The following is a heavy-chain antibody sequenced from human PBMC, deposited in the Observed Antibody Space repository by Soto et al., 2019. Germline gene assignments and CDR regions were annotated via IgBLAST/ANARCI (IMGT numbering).Heavy chain of an antibody. CDR3: ARVKYGVSDY. D-gene: IGHD2-8*01. Sequence: SETLSLTCAVSGGSISSGGYSWSWIRQPPGKGLEWIGYIYHSGSTYYNPSLKSRVTISVDRSKNQFSLKLSSVTAADTAVYYCARVKYGVSDYWGQGTLVTVSS. V-gene: IGHV4-30-2*01. CDR2: IYHSGST. J-gene: IGHJ4*02. CDR1: GGSISSGGYS.